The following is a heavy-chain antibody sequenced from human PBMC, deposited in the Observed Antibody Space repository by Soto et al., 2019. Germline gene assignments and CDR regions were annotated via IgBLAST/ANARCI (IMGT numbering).Heavy chain of an antibody. J-gene: IGHJ6*03. CDR2: ISGSGAST. CDR3: AKQSFGAYSPYYSYYMDV. V-gene: IGHV3-23*01. D-gene: IGHD4-17*01. Sequence: EVQLLESGGGLVQPGGSPRLACAASGFTFSSYAMSWVRQASGKGLEWVSAISGSGASTYYADSVKGRFTIPRDNSKTTLYLQMNSLRADDTAVYYCAKQSFGAYSPYYSYYMDVWGKGTTVTVSS. CDR1: GFTFSSYA.